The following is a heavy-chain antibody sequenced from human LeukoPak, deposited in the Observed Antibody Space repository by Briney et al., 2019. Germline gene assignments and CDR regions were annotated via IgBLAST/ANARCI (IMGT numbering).Heavy chain of an antibody. D-gene: IGHD3-16*02. V-gene: IGHV3-23*01. CDR1: GFTFSKYG. Sequence: GGSLRLSCSASGFTFSKYGMSWVRQAPGKGLEWVSAISASGGSPYYADSVKGRFTISRDISKNTLYLQMNTLRVEDTALYFCAKLGDGLYVRGSYRGDHWGQGTLVTVSS. CDR2: ISASGGSP. CDR3: AKLGDGLYVRGSYRGDH. J-gene: IGHJ4*02.